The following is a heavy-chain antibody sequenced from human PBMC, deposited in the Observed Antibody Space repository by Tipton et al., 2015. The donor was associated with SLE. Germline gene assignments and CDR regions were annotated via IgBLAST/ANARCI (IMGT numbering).Heavy chain of an antibody. CDR2: IRSKAYGGTT. D-gene: IGHD6-13*01. Sequence: SLRLSCAASGFTFSSYSMSWVRQAPGKGLEWVGFIRSKAYGGTTEYAASVKGRFTISRDDSKSIAYLQMNSLKTEDTAVYYCTRGKGIAAAGTGPWGQGTLVTVSS. CDR1: GFTFSSYS. J-gene: IGHJ5*02. V-gene: IGHV3-49*04. CDR3: TRGKGIAAAGTGP.